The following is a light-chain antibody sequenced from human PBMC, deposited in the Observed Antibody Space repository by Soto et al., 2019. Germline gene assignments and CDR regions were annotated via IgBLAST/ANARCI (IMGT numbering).Light chain of an antibody. Sequence: DIVLTQSPATLSVSPGDTVTLSCRASESLFGFLAWYQQKPGQAPSLLMYGVSTRATGIPARFSGGGSATEFTLTISSLQSEDSAFYFCQSYNDWPFASGLGTRLEI. CDR2: GVS. V-gene: IGKV3-15*01. CDR1: ESLFGF. J-gene: IGKJ2*01. CDR3: QSYNDWPFA.